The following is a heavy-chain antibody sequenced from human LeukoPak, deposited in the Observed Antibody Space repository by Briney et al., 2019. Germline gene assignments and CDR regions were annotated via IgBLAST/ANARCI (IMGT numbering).Heavy chain of an antibody. V-gene: IGHV3-53*01. CDR3: ARMLWEPRAFDV. CDR1: GIIVSNNY. Sequence: PGGSLRLSCAASGIIVSNNYMSWVRQAPGKGLEWVAFIYSGGITYYPDSVKGRFTISRDSSKNSLYLQMNSLRAEDTALYYCARMLWEPRAFDVWGQGTMVTVSS. CDR2: IYSGGIT. D-gene: IGHD1-26*01. J-gene: IGHJ3*01.